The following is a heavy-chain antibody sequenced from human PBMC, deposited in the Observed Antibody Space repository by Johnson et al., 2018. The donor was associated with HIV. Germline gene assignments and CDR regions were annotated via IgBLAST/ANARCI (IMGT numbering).Heavy chain of an antibody. J-gene: IGHJ3*02. D-gene: IGHD1-26*01. CDR2: IYSGGST. CDR3: ARVRVGAFDI. V-gene: IGHV3-66*02. Sequence: VLLVESGGGLVQPGGSLRLSCAASGFTVSSDYMTWVRQAPGKGLEWVSIIYSGGSTYYTSSGKGRFTISRDNSKNMLFLQINSLRVEDTAVYDCARVRVGAFDIWGQGTMVTVSS. CDR1: GFTVSSDY.